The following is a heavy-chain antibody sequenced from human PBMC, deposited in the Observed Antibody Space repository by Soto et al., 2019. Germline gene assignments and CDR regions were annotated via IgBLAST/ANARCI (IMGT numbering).Heavy chain of an antibody. D-gene: IGHD1-26*01. CDR2: VYYSGTT. CDR3: ARRSEVAALNWFDP. V-gene: IGHV4-39*01. Sequence: QLQLQESGPELVKPSETLSLTCTVSGGSISSENFYWGWIRQPPRKGLEWIGSVYYSGTTYYNPSLKSRVTISVDTSKNQFSLKLSSVTAADTALYYCARRSEVAALNWFDPWGQGTLVTVSS. CDR1: GGSISSENFY. J-gene: IGHJ5*02.